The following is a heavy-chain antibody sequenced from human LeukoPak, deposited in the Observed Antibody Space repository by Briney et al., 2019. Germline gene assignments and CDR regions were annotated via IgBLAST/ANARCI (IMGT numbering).Heavy chain of an antibody. Sequence: GESLKISCKGSGCSFTSYWIGWVRQMPGIGLEWMGIIYPGDSDTRYSPSFQGQVTISADRSISTAYLQWSSLKASDTAMYYCARHPFPHCSSTSCSWVSWFDPWGQGTLVTVSS. D-gene: IGHD2-2*01. CDR2: IYPGDSDT. V-gene: IGHV5-51*01. CDR3: ARHPFPHCSSTSCSWVSWFDP. CDR1: GCSFTSYW. J-gene: IGHJ5*02.